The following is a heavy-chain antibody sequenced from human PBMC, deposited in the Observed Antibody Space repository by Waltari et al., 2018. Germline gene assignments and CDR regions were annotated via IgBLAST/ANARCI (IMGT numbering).Heavy chain of an antibody. CDR2: IRSAADGTTA. CDR3: AAERGWGVVIVGWLDP. D-gene: IGHD2-21*01. J-gene: IGHJ5*02. Sequence: MQLVESGGGFVKPGGSLRLSCAASGFTFSHAWMTWVRQVPGKGRGGVGRIRSAADGTTADYAAPVKGRFTISRDDSKDTLYLEMNSLMSEDTAVYYCAAERGWGVVIVGWLDPWGQGTRVTVSS. CDR1: GFTFSHAW. V-gene: IGHV3-15*01.